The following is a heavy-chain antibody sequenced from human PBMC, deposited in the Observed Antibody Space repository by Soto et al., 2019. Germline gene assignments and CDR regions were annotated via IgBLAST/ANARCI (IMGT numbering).Heavy chain of an antibody. Sequence: QVQLVESGGGVVQPGRSLRLSCAASGFTFSSYGMHWVRQAPGKGLEWVAVISHDGSNKYFADSVKGRFTISRDNSQNTLYMQMNSLRAEDTAVYYWAKHLIAVAGYLHAMAVWAQGTTFTVSS. D-gene: IGHD6-19*01. V-gene: IGHV3-30*18. J-gene: IGHJ6*02. CDR1: GFTFSSYG. CDR2: ISHDGSNK. CDR3: AKHLIAVAGYLHAMAV.